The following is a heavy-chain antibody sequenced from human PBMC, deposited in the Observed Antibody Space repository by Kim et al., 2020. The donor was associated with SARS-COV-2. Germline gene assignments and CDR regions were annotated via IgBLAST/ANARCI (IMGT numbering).Heavy chain of an antibody. D-gene: IGHD7-27*01. V-gene: IGHV3-13*01. CDR2: IGTAADR. CDR1: GFTFHSYD. Sequence: GGSLRLSCAASGFTFHSYDMHWVRRATGKGLEWVSGIGTAADRYYAGSGEGRFIIIRGNDKNYVPLQINDLRAGDKAVYYCVGGGSRSGAGRWYIDFWGRGTLVTVSS. CDR3: VGGGSRSGAGRWYIDF. J-gene: IGHJ2*01.